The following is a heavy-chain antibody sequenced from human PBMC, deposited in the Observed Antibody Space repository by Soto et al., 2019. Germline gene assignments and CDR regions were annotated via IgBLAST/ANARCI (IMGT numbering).Heavy chain of an antibody. J-gene: IGHJ5*02. V-gene: IGHV4-39*01. CDR3: ARHGMYSSSWTLNWFDP. Sequence: LSLTCTVSGGSISSSSYYWGWIRQPPGKGLEWIGSIYYSGSTYYNPSLKSRVTISVDTSKNQFSLKLSSVTAADTAVYYCARHGMYSSSWTLNWFDPWGQGTLVTVSS. CDR1: GGSISSSSYY. D-gene: IGHD6-13*01. CDR2: IYYSGST.